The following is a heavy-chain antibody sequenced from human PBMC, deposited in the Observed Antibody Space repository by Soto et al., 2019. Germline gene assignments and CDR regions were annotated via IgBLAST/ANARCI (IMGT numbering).Heavy chain of an antibody. Sequence: GGSRRLSCAASGFTFSSYAMHWFRQAPGKGLEGVAVISYDGSNKYYADSVKGRFTISRDNSKNTLYLQMNSLRAEDTAVYYCARGGGYXSSTSCYRGYYYYGMDVWGQGTTVTVSS. J-gene: IGHJ6*02. CDR1: GFTFSSYA. D-gene: IGHD2-2*01. V-gene: IGHV3-30-3*01. CDR3: ARGGGYXSSTSCYRGYYYYGMDV. CDR2: ISYDGSNK.